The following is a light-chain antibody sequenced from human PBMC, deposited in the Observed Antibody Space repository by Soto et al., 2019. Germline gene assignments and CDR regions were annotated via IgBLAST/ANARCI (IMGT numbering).Light chain of an antibody. CDR2: DVS. CDR1: SSDVGGYNY. Sequence: QSALTQPASVSGSPGQSIDISCTGTSSDVGGYNYVSWYQHHPGKAPKLMIYDVSNRPSGVSNRFSGSKSGNTASLTISGLQAEDEADYYCSSYTSSSTYVFGTGTKVTVL. V-gene: IGLV2-14*03. CDR3: SSYTSSSTYV. J-gene: IGLJ1*01.